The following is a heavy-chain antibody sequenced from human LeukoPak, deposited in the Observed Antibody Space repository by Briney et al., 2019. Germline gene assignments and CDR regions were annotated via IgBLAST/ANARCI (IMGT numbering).Heavy chain of an antibody. V-gene: IGHV3-53*01. CDR2: IYSGGST. Sequence: GGSLRLSCAASGFTVSSNYMSWVRQAPGKGLEWVSVIYSGGSTYYADSVKGRFTISRDNSKNTLYLQMNSLRAEDTAVYYCARSLRFLEWLSPIDYWGQGTLVTVSS. D-gene: IGHD3-3*01. CDR1: GFTVSSNY. CDR3: ARSLRFLEWLSPIDY. J-gene: IGHJ4*02.